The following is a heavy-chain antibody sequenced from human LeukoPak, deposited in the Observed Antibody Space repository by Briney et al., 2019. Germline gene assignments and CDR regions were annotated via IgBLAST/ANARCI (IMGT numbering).Heavy chain of an antibody. CDR1: GGSISSYY. CDR3: ARGLYGSGSYSNRPLGY. V-gene: IGHV4-59*01. Sequence: PSETLSLTCTVSGGSISSYYWSWIRQPPGKGLEWIGYIYYSGSTNYNPSLKSRVTISVDTSKNQFSLKLSSVTAADTAVYYCARGLYGSGSYSNRPLGYWGQGTLVTVSS. CDR2: IYYSGST. D-gene: IGHD3-10*01. J-gene: IGHJ4*02.